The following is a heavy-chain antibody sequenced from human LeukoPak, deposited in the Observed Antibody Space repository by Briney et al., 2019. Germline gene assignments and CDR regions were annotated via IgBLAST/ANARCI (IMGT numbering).Heavy chain of an antibody. D-gene: IGHD2-15*01. J-gene: IGHJ5*02. Sequence: KPSETLSLTCTVSGYSISSGYYWGWIRQPPGKGLEWIGSIYHSGSTYYNPSLKSRVTISVDTSKNQFSLKLSSVTAADTAVYYCARGGNCSGGSCYSDRGWSDPWGQGTLVTVSS. V-gene: IGHV4-38-2*02. CDR2: IYHSGST. CDR3: ARGGNCSGGSCYSDRGWSDP. CDR1: GYSISSGYY.